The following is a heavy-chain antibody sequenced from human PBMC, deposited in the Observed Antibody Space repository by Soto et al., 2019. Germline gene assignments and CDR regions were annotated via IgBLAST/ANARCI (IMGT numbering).Heavy chain of an antibody. V-gene: IGHV1-69*13. D-gene: IGHD5-12*01. Sequence: SVKVSCKASGGSFSSFGISWVRQAPGQGLEWMGGIIPVFGRPNYAQRFRGRPTITADESTNTVYLELIDLRSEDTAVYYCAREGSGYNLWGQGTQVTVSS. J-gene: IGHJ1*01. CDR1: GGSFSSFG. CDR2: IIPVFGRP. CDR3: AREGSGYNL.